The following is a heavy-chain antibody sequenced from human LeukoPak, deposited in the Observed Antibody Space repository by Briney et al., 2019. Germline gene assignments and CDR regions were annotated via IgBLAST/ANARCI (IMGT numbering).Heavy chain of an antibody. CDR1: GFTFSSYW. CDR3: ARDLLARYYDSSGQTFDY. V-gene: IGHV3-7*01. J-gene: IGHJ4*02. CDR2: IKQDGSEK. Sequence: GSLRLSCAASGFTFSSYWMSWVRQAPGKGLEWVANIKQDGSEKYYVDSVKGRFTISRDNAKNSLYLQMNSLRAEDTAVYYYARDLLARYYDSSGQTFDYWGQGTLVTVSS. D-gene: IGHD3-22*01.